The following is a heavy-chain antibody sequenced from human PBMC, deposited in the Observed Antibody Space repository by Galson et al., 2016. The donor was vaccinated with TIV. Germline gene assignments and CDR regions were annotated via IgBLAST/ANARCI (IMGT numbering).Heavy chain of an antibody. V-gene: IGHV1-18*01. CDR3: ATLHCSSSSCYFGLDAFDV. CDR2: IRAYSGDT. J-gene: IGHJ3*01. CDR1: GYTIISQN. D-gene: IGHD2-2*01. Sequence: QSGAEVTRPGASVKVSCKPYGYTIISQNINWVRQAPGRGLEWMGWIRAYSGDTNFAQKVQGRVSMTTDSSTNTAYMELRSLRSDDTAVYFCATLHCSSSSCYFGLDAFDVWGQGTKVTVSS.